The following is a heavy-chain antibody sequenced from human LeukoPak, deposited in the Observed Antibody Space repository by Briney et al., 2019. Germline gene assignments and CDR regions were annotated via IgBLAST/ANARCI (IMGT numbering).Heavy chain of an antibody. CDR2: ISYDGSNK. CDR1: GFTFSSYA. D-gene: IGHD1-26*01. CDR3: ARSAARSGRYFDY. Sequence: GGSLRLSCAASGFTFSSYAMHWVRQTPGKGLEWVAVISYDGSNKYYADSVKGRFTISRDNSKNTLYLQMNSLRAEDTAVYYCARSAARSGRYFDYWGQGTLVTVSS. J-gene: IGHJ4*02. V-gene: IGHV3-30-3*01.